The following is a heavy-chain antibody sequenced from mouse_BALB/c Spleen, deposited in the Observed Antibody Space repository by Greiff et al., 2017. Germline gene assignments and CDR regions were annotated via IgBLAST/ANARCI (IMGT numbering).Heavy chain of an antibody. Sequence: EVKLEESGGGLVKPGGSLKLSCAASGFTFSSYAMSWVRQTPEKRLEWVASISSGGSTYYPDSVKGRFTISRDNARNILYLQMSSLRSEDTAMYYCARRITTVEAWFAYWGQGTLVTVSA. CDR1: GFTFSSYA. J-gene: IGHJ3*01. CDR2: ISSGGST. CDR3: ARRITTVEAWFAY. D-gene: IGHD1-1*01. V-gene: IGHV5-6-5*01.